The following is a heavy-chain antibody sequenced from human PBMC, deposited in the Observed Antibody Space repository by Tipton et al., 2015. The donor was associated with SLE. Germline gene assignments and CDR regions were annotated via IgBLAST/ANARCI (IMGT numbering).Heavy chain of an antibody. CDR3: ARAKGSSSWYRNWFDP. CDR2: VYYTGST. V-gene: IGHV4-59*12. Sequence: TLSLTCTVSGGSISSYYWSWIRQPPGKGLEWIGYVYYTGSTTYNPSLKSRVTISVDTSKNQFSLKLNSVTAADTAVYYCARAKGSSSWYRNWFDPWGQGTLVTVSS. J-gene: IGHJ5*02. D-gene: IGHD6-13*01. CDR1: GGSISSYY.